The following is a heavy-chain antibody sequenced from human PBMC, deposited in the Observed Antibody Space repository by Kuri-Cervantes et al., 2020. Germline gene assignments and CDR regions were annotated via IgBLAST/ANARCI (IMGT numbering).Heavy chain of an antibody. V-gene: IGHV3-53*05. CDR2: IYSGGST. D-gene: IGHD3-9*01. CDR1: GFTVSSNY. J-gene: IGHJ6*02. Sequence: GGSLRLSCAASGFTVSSNYMSWVRQAPGKGLEWVSVIYSGGSTYYADSVKGRFTISRDNPKNTLYLQMNSLRAEDTAVYYCAKDIVALLTGPYYYYGMDVWGQGTTVTVSS. CDR3: AKDIVALLTGPYYYYGMDV.